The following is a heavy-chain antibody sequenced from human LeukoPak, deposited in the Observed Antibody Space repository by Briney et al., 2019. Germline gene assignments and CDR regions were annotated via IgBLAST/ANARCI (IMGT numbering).Heavy chain of an antibody. Sequence: SETLSLTCTVSGGSISSYYWSWIRQPPGKELEWIGYVSYSGSTNYNPSLKSRVTISVDTSKNQFSLKLSSVTAADTAVYYCARNPRSGYFPHYHYYGMDVWGQGTTVTVSS. CDR2: VSYSGST. D-gene: IGHD3-3*01. CDR3: ARNPRSGYFPHYHYYGMDV. V-gene: IGHV4-59*01. J-gene: IGHJ6*02. CDR1: GGSISSYY.